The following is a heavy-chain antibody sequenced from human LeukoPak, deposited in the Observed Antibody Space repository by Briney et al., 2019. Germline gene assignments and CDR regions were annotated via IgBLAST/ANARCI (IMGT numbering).Heavy chain of an antibody. CDR3: ARDFFHGHCSGLSCFLLDY. J-gene: IGHJ4*02. CDR1: GYIFTRYG. CDR2: LSAHYGNT. V-gene: IGHV1-18*01. D-gene: IGHD2-15*01. Sequence: ASVKVSCKASGYIFTRYGISWVRQAPGQGLEWMGWLSAHYGNTNYAQKFQGRLTMTTDTSTNTAYMELRSLRPDDTAVYYCARDFFHGHCSGLSCFLLDYWGQGSLVTVSS.